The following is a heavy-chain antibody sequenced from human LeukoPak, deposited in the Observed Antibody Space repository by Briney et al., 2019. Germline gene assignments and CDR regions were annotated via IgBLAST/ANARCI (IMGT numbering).Heavy chain of an antibody. J-gene: IGHJ4*02. D-gene: IGHD1-1*01. CDR3: ASNWSDFDY. V-gene: IGHV4-38-2*02. CDR2: VYEGETT. CDR1: GYSISTGHY. Sequence: PSETLSLTCTVSGYSISTGHYWGWIRQPPGKGLEWIGSVYEGETTYYNPSLKTRFTISVDTPKNQFSLKLSSVTAADTAVYYCASNWSDFDYWGQGILVTVSS.